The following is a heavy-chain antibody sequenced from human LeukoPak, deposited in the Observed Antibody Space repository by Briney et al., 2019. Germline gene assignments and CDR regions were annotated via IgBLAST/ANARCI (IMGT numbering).Heavy chain of an antibody. CDR3: ARTNGGYEYN. Sequence: ASVKVSCKASGYSFTGYYIHWVRQAPGQGLAWMGWINPYSGDTTYAQKFQGRLTLTRDTSISTAYIEVSRLKSDDTAVYYCARTNGGYEYNWGQGTRVTVSS. CDR2: INPYSGDT. D-gene: IGHD5-12*01. J-gene: IGHJ4*02. CDR1: GYSFTGYY. V-gene: IGHV1-2*02.